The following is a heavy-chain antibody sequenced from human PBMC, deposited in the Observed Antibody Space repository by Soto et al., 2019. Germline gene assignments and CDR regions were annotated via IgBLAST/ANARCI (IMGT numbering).Heavy chain of an antibody. CDR3: ARGDIVATTVDY. J-gene: IGHJ4*02. D-gene: IGHD5-12*01. V-gene: IGHV1-69*13. CDR1: GGTFSSSA. Sequence: SVTVSCKAHGGTFSSSAISWVRQAPGQGLEWMGRLIPIFGTANCAQKFQGRVTITADESTSTADMELSSLRSEDTAVYYCARGDIVATTVDYWGQGTLVTVSS. CDR2: LIPIFGTA.